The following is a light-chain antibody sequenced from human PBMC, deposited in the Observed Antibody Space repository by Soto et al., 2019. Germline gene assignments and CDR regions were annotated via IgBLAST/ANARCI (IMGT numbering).Light chain of an antibody. J-gene: IGLJ3*02. CDR2: EVI. CDR3: TSFTTTNIWV. Sequence: QSALTQPASVSGFPGQSITISCTGTSRDIGIYNYVSWYQQHPGKAPKLLICEVINRPSGVSSRFSGSKSGNTASLTISGLRAEDEADYYCTSFTTTNIWVFGGGTKLTVL. V-gene: IGLV2-14*01. CDR1: SRDIGIYNY.